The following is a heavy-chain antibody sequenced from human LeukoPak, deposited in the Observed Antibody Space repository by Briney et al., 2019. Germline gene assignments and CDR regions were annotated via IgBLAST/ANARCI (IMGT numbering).Heavy chain of an antibody. V-gene: IGHV4-39*02. D-gene: IGHD2-2*01. J-gene: IGHJ5*02. CDR1: GGSINSSSYY. CDR3: AKALSDIVVVPAEGP. CDR2: VYYSGST. Sequence: SETLSLTCTVSGGSINSSSYYWGWIRQPPGKGLEWIGSVYYSGSTHYNPSLKSQVTISVDTSKNHFSLRPSSVTAADTAVYYCAKALSDIVVVPAEGPWGQGTLVTVSS.